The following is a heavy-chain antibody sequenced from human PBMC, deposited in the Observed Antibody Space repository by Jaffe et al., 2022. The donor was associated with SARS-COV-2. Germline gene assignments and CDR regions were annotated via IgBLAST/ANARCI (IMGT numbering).Heavy chain of an antibody. J-gene: IGHJ4*02. CDR3: AKMPSSRLAYCTNGICSMGQYYFDY. V-gene: IGHV3-23*01. Sequence: EVQLLESGGNLVQPGGSLRLSCAASGMTFTNYAMSWVRQAPGKGLEWISGISGSGGITYYADSVRGRFTISRDNSENTLYLQMNSLRAEDTAVYHCAKMPSSRLAYCTNGICSMGQYYFDYWGQGTLVTVSS. CDR1: GMTFTNYA. D-gene: IGHD2-8*01. CDR2: ISGSGGIT.